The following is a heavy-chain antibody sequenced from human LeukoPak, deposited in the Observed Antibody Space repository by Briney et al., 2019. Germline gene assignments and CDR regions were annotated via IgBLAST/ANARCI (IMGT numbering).Heavy chain of an antibody. Sequence: KSSETLSLTCTVSGGSISSGSSYWSWIRQPAGKGLEWIGRIYTSGSTDYNPSLKNRVTISVDTSKNQFSLKLNSVTAADTAVYFCARGPYYCSGATCLNWFDPWGQGTLVTVSS. D-gene: IGHD2-15*01. V-gene: IGHV4-61*02. CDR1: GGSISSGSSY. J-gene: IGHJ5*02. CDR3: ARGPYYCSGATCLNWFDP. CDR2: IYTSGST.